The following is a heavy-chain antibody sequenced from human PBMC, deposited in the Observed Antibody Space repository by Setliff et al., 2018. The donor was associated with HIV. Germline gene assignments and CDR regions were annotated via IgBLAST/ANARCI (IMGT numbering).Heavy chain of an antibody. J-gene: IGHJ4*02. CDR1: RFTFSSYG. D-gene: IGHD6-13*01. CDR3: AKNVFSSIWSPLDY. V-gene: IGHV3-30*02. Sequence: PGESLKISCATSRFTFSSYGMHWVRQAPGKGLEWVSSILFDGSYQFYGDPVKGRFIISRDNSRNTLYLQMTSLRIGDTAVYYCAKNVFSSIWSPLDYWGQGTLVTVSS. CDR2: ILFDGSYQ.